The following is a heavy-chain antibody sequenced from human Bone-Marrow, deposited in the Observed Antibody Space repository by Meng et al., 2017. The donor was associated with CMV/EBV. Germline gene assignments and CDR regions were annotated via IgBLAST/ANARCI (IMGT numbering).Heavy chain of an antibody. V-gene: IGHV1-18*01. J-gene: IGHJ5*02. Sequence: ASVKVSCKASGYTFTNYGISWVRQAPGQGLEWMGWISAYNGDTNYARNLQGRVTMTTDTSTSTAYMELRSLRSDDTAVYYCARDLEYCNSTCCYEDWFEPWGQRTLVTVSS. CDR1: GYTFTNYG. CDR3: ARDLEYCNSTCCYEDWFEP. CDR2: ISAYNGDT. D-gene: IGHD2-2*01.